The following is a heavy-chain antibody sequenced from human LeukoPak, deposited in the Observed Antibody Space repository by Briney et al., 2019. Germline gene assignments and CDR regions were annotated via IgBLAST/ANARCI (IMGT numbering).Heavy chain of an antibody. J-gene: IGHJ4*02. CDR1: GFTFSSYA. CDR3: AKDVAYTNAWYDFDY. Sequence: GGSLRLSCAASGFTFSSYAMSWVRQAPGKGLEWVAVISYDGSNKYYADSVKGRFTISRDNSRNTLYLQMNSLRAEDTAMYYCAKDVAYTNAWYDFDYWGQGTLVTVSS. D-gene: IGHD6-19*01. CDR2: ISYDGSNK. V-gene: IGHV3-30*04.